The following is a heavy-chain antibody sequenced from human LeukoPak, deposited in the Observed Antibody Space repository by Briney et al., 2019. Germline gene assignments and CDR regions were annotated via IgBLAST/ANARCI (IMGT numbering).Heavy chain of an antibody. J-gene: IGHJ4*02. V-gene: IGHV1-8*01. CDR1: GYTFTSYD. CDR2: MNPNSGNT. D-gene: IGHD2-2*01. CDR3: ARDLYCSSTSCYGPGY. Sequence: ASVKVSCKASGYTFTSYDINWVRQATGQGLEWMGWMNPNSGNTGYAQKFQGRVTMTRNTSISTAYMELSSLRSDDTAVYYCARDLYCSSTSCYGPGYWGQGTLVTVSS.